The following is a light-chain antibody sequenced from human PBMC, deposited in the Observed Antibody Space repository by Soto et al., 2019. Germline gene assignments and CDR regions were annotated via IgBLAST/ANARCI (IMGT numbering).Light chain of an antibody. Sequence: EVVLTQSPGTLSLSPGERVTLSCRASESITSNYLAWYQQKPGQAPRLLIYGVFSRATGISDRFSGSGSGTDFTLTISRLEPEDFAVYYCHQYGISPRTFGAGTKVEIK. CDR1: ESITSNY. J-gene: IGKJ1*01. CDR3: HQYGISPRT. V-gene: IGKV3-20*01. CDR2: GVF.